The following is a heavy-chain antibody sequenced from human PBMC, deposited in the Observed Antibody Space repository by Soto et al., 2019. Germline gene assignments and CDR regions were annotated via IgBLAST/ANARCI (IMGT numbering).Heavy chain of an antibody. CDR3: ARDADILTGSDAFDI. D-gene: IGHD3-9*01. CDR1: GLTFSSYS. V-gene: IGHV3-21*05. CDR2: ISSSSSYT. Sequence: GGSLRLSCAASGLTFSSYSMNWVRQAPGKGLEWVSYISSSSSYTYYADSVKGRFTISRDNAKNSLYLQMNSLRAEDTAVYYCARDADILTGSDAFDIWGQGTMVTVSS. J-gene: IGHJ3*02.